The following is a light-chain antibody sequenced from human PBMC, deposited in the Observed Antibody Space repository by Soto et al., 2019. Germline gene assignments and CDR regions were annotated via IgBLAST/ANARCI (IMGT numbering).Light chain of an antibody. CDR2: SNN. CDR3: AAWDDSLNGRL. V-gene: IGLV1-44*01. J-gene: IGLJ3*02. CDR1: SSNIGSNT. Sequence: QSVLTQPPSASGTPGQRVTISCSGGSSNIGSNTVNWFQQLSGTAPKLLIYSNNQRPSGVPDRFSVSKSGTSASLAISGLQSEDEADYYCAAWDDSLNGRLFGGGTKLTVL.